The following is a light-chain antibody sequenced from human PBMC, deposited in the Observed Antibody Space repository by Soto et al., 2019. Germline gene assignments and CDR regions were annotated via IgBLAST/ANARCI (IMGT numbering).Light chain of an antibody. CDR3: KQFSSYPLT. CDR2: GAS. V-gene: IGKV3-20*01. CDR1: QILTHGP. J-gene: IGKJ4*01. Sequence: VGLPQSAGLLAVTPGASAPLSCRASQILTHGPLAWYRQRPGQAPKLLIYGASSRATDIPDRFSGGGSGTDFTLTISRLEPEDFAVYYCKQFSSYPLTFGGGTKVDIK.